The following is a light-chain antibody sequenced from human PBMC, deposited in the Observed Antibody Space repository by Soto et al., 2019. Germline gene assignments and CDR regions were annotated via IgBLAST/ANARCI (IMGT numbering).Light chain of an antibody. CDR2: DAS. CDR3: QQRSKLIT. V-gene: IGKV3-11*01. J-gene: IGKJ5*01. CDR1: QSVSSY. Sequence: EIVLTQSPATLSLSPGERATLSCRASQSVSSYLAWYQQKPGQAPRLLIYDASNRATGIPARFSGSGSGTDFTLTISSLEPEDFAVYYCQQRSKLITFGQGPRLEIK.